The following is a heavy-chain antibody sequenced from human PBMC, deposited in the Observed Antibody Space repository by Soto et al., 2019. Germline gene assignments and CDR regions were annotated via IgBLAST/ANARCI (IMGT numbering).Heavy chain of an antibody. J-gene: IGHJ4*02. CDR3: AKEPKRQLWLHDFDY. D-gene: IGHD5-18*01. V-gene: IGHV3-30*18. CDR1: GFTFSNYG. CDR2: ISHDGSNT. Sequence: QVQLVQSGGNVVQPGRSLRLSCAASGFTFSNYGMHWVRQAPGKGLEWLAFISHDGSNTYYADSVKGRFTISRDKSKNTLDLQMNSLRAEDTAVFDCAKEPKRQLWLHDFDYWGQGTLVTVSS.